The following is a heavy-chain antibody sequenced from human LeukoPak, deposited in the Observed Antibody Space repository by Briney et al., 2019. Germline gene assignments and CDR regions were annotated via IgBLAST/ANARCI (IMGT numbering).Heavy chain of an antibody. CDR2: INSDGSST. CDR3: AKDPISPPPPLAAFDI. D-gene: IGHD3-3*02. Sequence: GGSLRLSCAASGFTFSSYWMHWVRQAPGKGLVWVSRINSDGSSTSYADSVKGRFTISRDNAKNSLYLQMNSLRAEATAVYYWAKDPISPPPPLAAFDIWGQGTMVTVSS. J-gene: IGHJ3*02. CDR1: GFTFSSYW. V-gene: IGHV3-74*01.